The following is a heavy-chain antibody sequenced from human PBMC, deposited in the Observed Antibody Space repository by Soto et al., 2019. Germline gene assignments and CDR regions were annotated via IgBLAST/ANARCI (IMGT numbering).Heavy chain of an antibody. V-gene: IGHV3-20*04. CDR3: AICGNSASTYFDY. Sequence: GGSLRLACAVSGFTFGDFAMSWVRQAPGKGLEWVSGINWNGISTSYRDSVKGRFIISRDNAKNSLYLQMNSLRAEDTAVYYCAICGNSASTYFDYRGQGTALTVSS. CDR1: GFTFGDFA. D-gene: IGHD3-10*01. CDR2: INWNGIST. J-gene: IGHJ4*02.